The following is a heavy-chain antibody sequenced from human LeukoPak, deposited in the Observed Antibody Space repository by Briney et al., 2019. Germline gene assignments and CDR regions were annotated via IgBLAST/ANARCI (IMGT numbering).Heavy chain of an antibody. D-gene: IGHD3-9*01. Sequence: SVKVSCKASGGTFSSYAISWVRQAPGQGLEWMGGIIPIFGTANYAQKFQGRVTITADESTSTAYMELSSLRSEDTAVYYCATGYDIFTGFGYWGQGTLVTVSS. V-gene: IGHV1-69*13. CDR3: ATGYDIFTGFGY. J-gene: IGHJ4*02. CDR2: IIPIFGTA. CDR1: GGTFSSYA.